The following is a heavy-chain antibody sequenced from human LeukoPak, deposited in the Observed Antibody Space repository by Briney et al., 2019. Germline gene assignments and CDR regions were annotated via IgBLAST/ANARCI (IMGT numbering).Heavy chain of an antibody. Sequence: SETLSLTCTVSGGSISSYYWSSIRQPPGKGLEWIGYIYYSGNTNYNPSLKSRVTLSVDTSKTQFSLRLSSVTAADTAVYYCAREDSGSYYNYYYFYMDVWGKGTTVTISS. CDR2: IYYSGNT. V-gene: IGHV4-59*12. J-gene: IGHJ6*03. CDR1: GGSISSYY. CDR3: AREDSGSYYNYYYFYMDV. D-gene: IGHD3-10*01.